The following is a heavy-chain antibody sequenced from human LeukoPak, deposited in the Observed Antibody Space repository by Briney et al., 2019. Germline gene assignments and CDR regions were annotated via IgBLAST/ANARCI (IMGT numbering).Heavy chain of an antibody. V-gene: IGHV3-23*01. CDR2: ISGSGGST. CDR3: AKDLNYGDFESPNFDY. CDR1: GFTFSSYA. J-gene: IGHJ4*02. D-gene: IGHD4-17*01. Sequence: GGSLRLSCAASGFTFSSYAMSWVRQAPGKGLEWVSAISGSGGSTYYADSVKGRFTISRDNPKNTLYLQMNSLRAEDTAVYYCAKDLNYGDFESPNFDYWGQGALVTVSS.